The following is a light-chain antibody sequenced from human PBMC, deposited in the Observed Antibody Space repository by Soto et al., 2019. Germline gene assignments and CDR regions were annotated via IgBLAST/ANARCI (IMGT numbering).Light chain of an antibody. Sequence: DIQVTQSSSCLSTSVVHRDTITCRTSQSVSTYLNRYQQRPGKAPKLLTYAASSLESGVPSRFSGSGSGTDFTLTISSLQPEDFATYYCQEGSTPLTFGGGTKVDIK. CDR3: QEGSTPLT. CDR1: QSVSTY. CDR2: AAS. V-gene: IGKV1-39*01. J-gene: IGKJ4*01.